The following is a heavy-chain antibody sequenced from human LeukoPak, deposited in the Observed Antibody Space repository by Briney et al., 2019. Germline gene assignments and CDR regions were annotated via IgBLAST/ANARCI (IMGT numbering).Heavy chain of an antibody. Sequence: AGSLRLSCAASGFTFSDYAMSWVRQAPGKELEWVSAISTIGGTTVYADSVKGRFTISRDNSRNTLYLQMNSVRAADTAVYYCASRSGGYRHFDDWGQGTLVTVSS. V-gene: IGHV3-23*01. CDR3: ASRSGGYRHFDD. D-gene: IGHD3-10*01. CDR2: ISTIGGTT. CDR1: GFTFSDYA. J-gene: IGHJ4*02.